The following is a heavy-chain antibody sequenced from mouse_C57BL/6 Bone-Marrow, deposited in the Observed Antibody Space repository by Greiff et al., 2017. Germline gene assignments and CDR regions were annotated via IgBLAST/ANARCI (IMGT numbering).Heavy chain of an antibody. CDR1: GFNIKADY. Sequence: EVQLQQSGAELVRPGASVKLSCTASGFNIKADYMHWVKQRPEQGLEWIGWIDPENGDTEYASKFQGKATITADPSSNTAYLQISSLTSEDTAVYYCTVDGYYPFAYWGQGTLVTVSA. D-gene: IGHD2-3*01. J-gene: IGHJ3*01. CDR2: IDPENGDT. CDR3: TVDGYYPFAY. V-gene: IGHV14-4*01.